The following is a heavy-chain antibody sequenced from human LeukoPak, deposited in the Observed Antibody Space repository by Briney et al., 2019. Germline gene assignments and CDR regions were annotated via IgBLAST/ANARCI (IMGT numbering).Heavy chain of an antibody. J-gene: IGHJ4*02. CDR3: AAVGRAGHPGY. Sequence: GGSLGLSCEASGFRFSYYEMSWVRQAPGKGLEWLSYINSGGSGIHYAGSVNGRFTISRDNAKNSLYLQMNSLRVEDTAVYYCAAVGRAGHPGYWGQGTLVTVSS. V-gene: IGHV3-48*03. D-gene: IGHD2-2*01. CDR2: INSGGSGI. CDR1: GFRFSYYE.